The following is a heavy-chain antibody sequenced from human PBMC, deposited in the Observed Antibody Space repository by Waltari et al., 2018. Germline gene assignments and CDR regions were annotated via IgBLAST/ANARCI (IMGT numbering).Heavy chain of an antibody. D-gene: IGHD3-10*01. V-gene: IGHV1-2*02. CDR3: ARAYGFAAGF. CDR2: IDPKSGGT. Sequence: QVQLVQSGSEVRTHGASVKVSCKTSGYSFTGYYIYWVRQAPGQGLEWMGWIDPKSGGTNYALRFQGRVSMTRDTSTNTAYMEVSGLRSDDTAIYYCARAYGFAAGFWGQGTLITVSS. J-gene: IGHJ4*02. CDR1: GYSFTGYY.